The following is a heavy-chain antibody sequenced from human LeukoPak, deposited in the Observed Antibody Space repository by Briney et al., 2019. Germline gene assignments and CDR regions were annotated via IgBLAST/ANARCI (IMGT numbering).Heavy chain of an antibody. CDR1: GYSITFGHL. V-gene: IGHV4-38-2*02. D-gene: IGHD3-22*01. J-gene: IGHJ5*02. Sequence: PSETLSLTCDVSGYSITFGHLWGWIRQPPGKGLEWIASINHSGRTYYTPSLKSRVTMSVDTLKNQLSLEVTSVTAEDTAIYFCARESSAVAHTMIRDWLDPWGQGTLVTVSS. CDR2: INHSGRT. CDR3: ARESSAVAHTMIRDWLDP.